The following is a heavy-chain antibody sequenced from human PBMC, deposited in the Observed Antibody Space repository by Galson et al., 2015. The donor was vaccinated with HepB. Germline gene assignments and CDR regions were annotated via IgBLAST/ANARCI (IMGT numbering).Heavy chain of an antibody. J-gene: IGHJ4*02. V-gene: IGHV1-2*02. CDR2: INPNSGGT. D-gene: IGHD6-19*01. Sequence: SVTVSCKASGSTFTGYYMHWVRQAPGQGLEWMGWINPNSGGTNYAQKFQGRVTMTRDTSISTAYMELSRLRSDDTAVYYCARDISVEVAVAGGGIDYWGQGTLVTVSS. CDR3: ARDISVEVAVAGGGIDY. CDR1: GSTFTGYY.